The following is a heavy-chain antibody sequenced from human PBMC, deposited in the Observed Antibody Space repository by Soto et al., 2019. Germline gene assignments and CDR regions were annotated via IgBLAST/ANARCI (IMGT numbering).Heavy chain of an antibody. CDR2: IIPIFGTA. J-gene: IGHJ6*02. D-gene: IGHD1-1*01. CDR3: SSGIRRSDYYYGMDV. Sequence: QVQLVQSGAEVKKPGSSVKVSCKASGGTFSSYAISWVRQAPGQGLEWMGGIIPIFGTANYAQKFQGRVTISADESTSTAYMELRSLRSEDKAVYYCSSGIRRSDYYYGMDVWGQGTTVTVSS. CDR1: GGTFSSYA. V-gene: IGHV1-69*01.